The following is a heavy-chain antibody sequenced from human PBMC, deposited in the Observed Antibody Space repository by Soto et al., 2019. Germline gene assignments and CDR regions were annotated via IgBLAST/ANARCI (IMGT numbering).Heavy chain of an antibody. CDR2: IYPGDSDT. D-gene: IGHD6-19*01. J-gene: IGHJ4*02. Sequence: GESLKISCTGSGYSFTTFRIAWVRQMPGKGLEWMGIIYPGDSDTKYNPSFQGQVTFSVDRSISTAYMFFNSLKASDTAMCYCARQRLPVAPNDFWGQGTLVTVSS. CDR1: GYSFTTFR. V-gene: IGHV5-51*01. CDR3: ARQRLPVAPNDF.